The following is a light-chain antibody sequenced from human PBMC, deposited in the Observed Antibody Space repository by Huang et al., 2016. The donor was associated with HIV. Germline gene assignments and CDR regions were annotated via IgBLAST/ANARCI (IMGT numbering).Light chain of an antibody. Sequence: DIVMTQSPDSLAVSLGERATINCKSSQSVLYNSNNTNYLAWYQQKPGQPPKLLIYWASTREAGVPDRFSGSGSGADFTLTINSLQAEDVAVYFCQQYYSTPLTFGGGTKVEIK. J-gene: IGKJ4*01. CDR3: QQYYSTPLT. CDR1: QSVLYNSNNTNY. CDR2: WAS. V-gene: IGKV4-1*01.